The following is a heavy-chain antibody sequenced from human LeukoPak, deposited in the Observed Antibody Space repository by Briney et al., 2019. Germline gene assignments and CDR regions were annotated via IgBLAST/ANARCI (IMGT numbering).Heavy chain of an antibody. D-gene: IGHD3-10*01. Sequence: SETLSLTCAVNAGSFTGYYWSWIRQPPGKGLEWIGVIDHTGSISYNPSLRSRVTISVDTFKKQFSLNLRSVTAADRAIYYSARGGYGPGSHYRYWGQGTLVTVSS. CDR1: AGSFTGYY. J-gene: IGHJ4*02. CDR3: ARGGYGPGSHYRY. CDR2: IDHTGSI. V-gene: IGHV4-34*01.